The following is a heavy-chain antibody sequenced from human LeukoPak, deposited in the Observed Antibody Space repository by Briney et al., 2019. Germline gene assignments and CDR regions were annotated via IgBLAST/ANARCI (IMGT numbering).Heavy chain of an antibody. CDR1: GGSISSYY. V-gene: IGHV4-59*01. D-gene: IGHD6-13*01. CDR2: IYYSAST. J-gene: IGHJ3*02. CDR3: ARDGGYSSSWYGAFDI. Sequence: PSETLSLTCTVSGGSISSYYWSWIRQPPGKGLEWIGCIYYSASTNYNPSLKSRVNISVHTSKNQFSLKLSSVTAADTAVYYCARDGGYSSSWYGAFDIWGQGTMVTVSS.